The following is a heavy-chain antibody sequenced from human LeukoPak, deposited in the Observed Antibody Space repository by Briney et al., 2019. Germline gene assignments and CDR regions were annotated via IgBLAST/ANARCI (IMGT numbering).Heavy chain of an antibody. V-gene: IGHV1-8*01. Sequence: GASVKVSCKASGYTFSSYDINWVRQATGQGLEWMGWMNPNSGNTGYAQKFQGRVTMTRNTSISTAYMELSSLRSEDTAVYYCARVSMVRGAAPYNRFDPWGQGTLVTVSS. J-gene: IGHJ5*02. CDR3: ARVSMVRGAAPYNRFDP. D-gene: IGHD3-10*01. CDR1: GYTFSSYD. CDR2: MNPNSGNT.